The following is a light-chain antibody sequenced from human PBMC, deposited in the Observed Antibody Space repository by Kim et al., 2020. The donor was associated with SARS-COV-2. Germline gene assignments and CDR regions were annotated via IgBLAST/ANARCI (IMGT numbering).Light chain of an antibody. CDR2: DYD. J-gene: IGLJ3*02. Sequence: SVLTQPPSASGTPGQRVTISCSGSRSNIGINTVHWFQQLPGTAPKRVIYDYDKRPSGVPDRFSGSRSGDSASLAISGLQSEDEADYYCAAWDDSLNAWLFGGGTKVTVL. CDR1: RSNIGINT. CDR3: AAWDDSLNAWL. V-gene: IGLV1-44*01.